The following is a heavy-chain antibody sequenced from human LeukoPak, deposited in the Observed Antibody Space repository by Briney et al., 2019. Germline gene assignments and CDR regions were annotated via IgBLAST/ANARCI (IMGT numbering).Heavy chain of an antibody. J-gene: IGHJ4*02. CDR1: GFTVSSNY. D-gene: IGHD3/OR15-3a*01. Sequence: PGGSLRLSCAASGFTVSSNYMSWVRQAPGKGLEWVSVIYSGGSTYYADSVKGRFTISRDNSKNTLYLQMNSLRAEDTAVYYCARVGMDWLLSRGYYFDYWGQGTLVTVSS. CDR2: IYSGGST. V-gene: IGHV3-53*01. CDR3: ARVGMDWLLSRGYYFDY.